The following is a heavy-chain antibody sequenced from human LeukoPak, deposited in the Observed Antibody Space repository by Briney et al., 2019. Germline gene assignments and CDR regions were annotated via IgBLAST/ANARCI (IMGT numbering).Heavy chain of an antibody. CDR3: ARAGINYDSSGFHFDY. CDR2: ISSSGST. V-gene: IGHV4-61*02. Sequence: SQTLSLTCTVSGDSISSGDYYWSWIRQPAGKGLEWIGRISSSGSTNYNPSLKSRVTISVDTSKNQFSLKLSSVTAADTAVYYCARAGINYDSSGFHFDYWGQGTLVTVSS. J-gene: IGHJ4*02. D-gene: IGHD3-22*01. CDR1: GDSISSGDYY.